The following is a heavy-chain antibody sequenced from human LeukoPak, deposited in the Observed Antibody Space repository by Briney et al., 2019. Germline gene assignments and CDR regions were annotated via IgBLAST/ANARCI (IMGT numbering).Heavy chain of an antibody. CDR1: GFTVSSNY. CDR2: IYSGGST. Sequence: GGSLRLSCAASGFTVSSNYMSWVRQAPGKGLEWVSVIYSGGSTFYADSVKGRFTISRDNSKNTLYLQMNSLRAEDTAVYYCARSIAARRMTYYYGMDVWGQGTTVTVSS. V-gene: IGHV3-66*01. CDR3: ARSIAARRMTYYYGMDV. D-gene: IGHD6-6*01. J-gene: IGHJ6*02.